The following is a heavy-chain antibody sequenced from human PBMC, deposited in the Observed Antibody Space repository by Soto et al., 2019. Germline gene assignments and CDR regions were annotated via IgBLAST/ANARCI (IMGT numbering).Heavy chain of an antibody. D-gene: IGHD1-26*01. CDR1: GYSISSSNW. V-gene: IGHV4-28*01. CDR2: IYYSGTT. Sequence: QVQLQESGPGLVKPSDTLSLTCAVSGYSISSSNWWGWIRQPPGKGLEWIGYIYYSGTTYYNPSPKSLFTLSVDTSKNQFALKLTSVTAVDTAVYYCARREIQGPIDYWGQGTLVTVSS. J-gene: IGHJ4*02. CDR3: ARREIQGPIDY.